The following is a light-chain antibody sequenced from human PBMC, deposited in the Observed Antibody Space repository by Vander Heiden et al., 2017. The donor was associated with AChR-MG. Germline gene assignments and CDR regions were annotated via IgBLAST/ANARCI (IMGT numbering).Light chain of an antibody. CDR3: QSYASSLSGPVV. Sequence: QSVLTQPPSVSGPPGQMVAMSCTGSRSTSGSAYDVTCYRKLPGTAPKLLIYGNSKRPSGVPDRFSCSKSGTSASLAITGLQAEDEADYYCQSYASSLSGPVVFGGGTKLTVL. V-gene: IGLV1-40*01. J-gene: IGLJ2*01. CDR1: RSTSGSAYD. CDR2: GNS.